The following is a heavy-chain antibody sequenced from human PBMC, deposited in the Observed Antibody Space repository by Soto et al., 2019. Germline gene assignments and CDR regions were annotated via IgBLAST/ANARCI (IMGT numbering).Heavy chain of an antibody. CDR1: GGSISSGGYY. J-gene: IGHJ5*02. V-gene: IGHV4-61*08. D-gene: IGHD3-3*01. CDR2: IYYSGST. Sequence: SETLSLTCTVSGGSISSGGYYWSWIRQHPGKGLEWIGYIYYSGSTNYNPSLKSRVTISVDTSKNQFSLKLSSVTAADTAVYYCAREYAGFWSGYHNWFDPWGQGTLVTVSS. CDR3: AREYAGFWSGYHNWFDP.